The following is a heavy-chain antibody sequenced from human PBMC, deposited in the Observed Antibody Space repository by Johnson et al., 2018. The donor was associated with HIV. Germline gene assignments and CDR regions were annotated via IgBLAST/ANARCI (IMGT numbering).Heavy chain of an antibody. CDR1: GFTFSSYG. CDR3: AKGDYYDSSGYYFAAVSPFDI. V-gene: IGHV3-30*02. D-gene: IGHD3-22*01. J-gene: IGHJ3*02. Sequence: QVQLVESGGGVVQPGRSLRLSCAASGFTFSSYGMHWVRQAPGKGLEWVAFIRYDGSNTYDADSVRGRFTISRDHSKNSLYLQMDSLRAEDTALYFCAKGDYYDSSGYYFAAVSPFDIWGQGTMVTVSS. CDR2: IRYDGSNT.